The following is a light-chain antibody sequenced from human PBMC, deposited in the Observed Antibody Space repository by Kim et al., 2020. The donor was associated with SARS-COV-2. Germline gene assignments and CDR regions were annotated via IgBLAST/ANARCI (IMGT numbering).Light chain of an antibody. CDR3: QQYYIWYT. CDR1: QSVNNN. CDR2: GAF. J-gene: IGKJ2*01. V-gene: IGKV3-15*01. Sequence: TLSVSPGERATRSCRASQSVNNNLAWYQQKPGQAPRLLIHGAFTRATGIPARFSGSGSGTEFTLTISSLQSEDFAVYYCQQYYIWYTFGQGTKLEI.